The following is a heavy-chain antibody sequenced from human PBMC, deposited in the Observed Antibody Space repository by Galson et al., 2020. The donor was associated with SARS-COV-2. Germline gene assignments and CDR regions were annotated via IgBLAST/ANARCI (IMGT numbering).Heavy chain of an antibody. V-gene: IGHV3-23*01. CDR2: ISGSGGAS. CDR1: GFAFSTSA. Sequence: GESLKISCAASGFAFSTSAMNWVRQAPGKGLEWVSLISGSGGASYYAASVKGRFALSRDNSKNTLYLQINSLRAEDTALYYCAKDHNYGTGVFDYWGQGTLVTVSS. CDR3: AKDHNYGTGVFDY. D-gene: IGHD3-16*01. J-gene: IGHJ4*02.